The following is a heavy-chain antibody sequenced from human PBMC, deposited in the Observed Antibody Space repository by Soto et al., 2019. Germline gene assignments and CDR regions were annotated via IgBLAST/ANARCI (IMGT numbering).Heavy chain of an antibody. CDR2: IKQDGSEI. D-gene: IGHD3-10*01. CDR1: GFMFSSYW. V-gene: IGHV3-7*01. Sequence: VLLVESGGGLVEPGGSLRLSCEASGFMFSSYWMSWVRQAPGEGLEWVANIKQDGSEIHYLESVEGRFTIFRDNARRSLYLQMNSLRAEDTAVYFCATYSGSYFPVGHDRWGQGTLVVVSS. J-gene: IGHJ4*02. CDR3: ATYSGSYFPVGHDR.